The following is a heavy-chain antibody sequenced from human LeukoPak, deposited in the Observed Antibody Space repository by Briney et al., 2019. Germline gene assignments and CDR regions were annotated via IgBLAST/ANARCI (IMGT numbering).Heavy chain of an antibody. V-gene: IGHV3-30*02. CDR1: GFSFSDYG. CDR2: IRYDGSNK. CDR3: AKRVVIKSTDYFYYYIHV. D-gene: IGHD3-3*01. Sequence: SGGSLRLSCEASGFSFSDYGMHWVRQAPGKGLEWVASIRYDGSNKYYADSVKGRFTVSRDNSQSTLYLQMNSLRVEDTAVYYCAKRVVIKSTDYFYYYIHVWGKGTTVTVSS. J-gene: IGHJ6*03.